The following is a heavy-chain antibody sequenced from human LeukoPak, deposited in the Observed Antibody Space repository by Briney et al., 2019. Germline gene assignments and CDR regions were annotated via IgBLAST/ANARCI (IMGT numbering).Heavy chain of an antibody. CDR2: IYSGGST. CDR1: GFTVSSNY. CDR3: AKWGEYCSGGSCYFDF. V-gene: IGHV3-53*05. Sequence: HPGGSLRLSCAASGFTVSSNYMSWVRQAPGKGLEWVSVIYSGGSTYYADSLKGRFTISRDNSKNTLYLQMNSLRAEDTAVYYCAKWGEYCSGGSCYFDFWGQGTLVTVSS. J-gene: IGHJ4*02. D-gene: IGHD2-15*01.